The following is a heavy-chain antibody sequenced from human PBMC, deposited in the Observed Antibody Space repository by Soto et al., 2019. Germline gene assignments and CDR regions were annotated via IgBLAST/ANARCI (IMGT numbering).Heavy chain of an antibody. Sequence: SVKVSCKASGYTFTSYGISWVRQAPGQGLEWMGGIIPIFGTANYAQKFQGRVTITADESTSTAYMELSSLRSEDTAVYYCAGGGENFGTFDYWGQGTLVTVSS. D-gene: IGHD1-1*01. CDR1: GYTFTSYG. J-gene: IGHJ4*02. V-gene: IGHV1-69*13. CDR2: IIPIFGTA. CDR3: AGGGENFGTFDY.